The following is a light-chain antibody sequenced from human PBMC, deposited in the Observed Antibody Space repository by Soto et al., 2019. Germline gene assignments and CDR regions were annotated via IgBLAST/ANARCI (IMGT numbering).Light chain of an antibody. CDR2: DAS. Sequence: DIQMTQSPPTLSASVGDRVTITCRASQSISSWLAWYQQKPGKSPKVLIYDASHLESGVPSRFSGSGSGTEFTLTISSLQPDDFATYYCQQYNGNFGQGTKLEIK. CDR3: QQYNGN. J-gene: IGKJ2*01. V-gene: IGKV1-5*01. CDR1: QSISSW.